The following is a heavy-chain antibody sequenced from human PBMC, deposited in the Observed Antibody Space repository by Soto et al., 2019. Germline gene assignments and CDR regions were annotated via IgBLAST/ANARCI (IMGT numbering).Heavy chain of an antibody. J-gene: IGHJ6*02. V-gene: IGHV3-21*01. CDR2: ISSSSSYI. D-gene: IGHD6-13*01. Sequence: PGGSLRLSCSTSGFTFSSYSMYWVRQAPGKGLEWVSSISSSSSYIYYADSVKGRFTISRDNAKKSVSLQMNSLRAEDTAVYYCARDRRAGADNYYYYGMDVWGQGTTVTVSS. CDR3: ARDRRAGADNYYYYGMDV. CDR1: GFTFSSYS.